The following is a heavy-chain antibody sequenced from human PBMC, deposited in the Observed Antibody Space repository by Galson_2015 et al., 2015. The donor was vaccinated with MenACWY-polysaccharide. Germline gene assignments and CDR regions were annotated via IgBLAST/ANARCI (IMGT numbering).Heavy chain of an antibody. Sequence: SLRLSCAASGFTFDDYAMHWVRQAPGEGLEWVSGISWNSGSKGYADSVKGRFTISRDNAKNSLYLQMNSLRAEDTAVYCCARDRGHEDAFDIWGQGTMVTVSS. CDR2: ISWNSGSK. V-gene: IGHV3-9*01. J-gene: IGHJ3*02. CDR1: GFTFDDYA. CDR3: ARDRGHEDAFDI.